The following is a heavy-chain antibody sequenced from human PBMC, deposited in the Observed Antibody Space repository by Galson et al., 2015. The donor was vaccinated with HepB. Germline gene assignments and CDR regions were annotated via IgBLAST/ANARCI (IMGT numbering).Heavy chain of an antibody. CDR2: ITRTSNSI. CDR3: VREGGYDYFGGTYSGAYFES. V-gene: IGHV3-21*06. Sequence: SLRLSCAASGFDFVRTTMSWVRQTPGKGLEWVSSITRTSNSINYADSVKGRFTVSRDNSKNFLYLQMSSLRVEDTAVYYCVREGGYDYFGGTYSGAYFESWGQGARVTVS. D-gene: IGHD3-16*01. CDR1: GFDFVRTT. J-gene: IGHJ4*02.